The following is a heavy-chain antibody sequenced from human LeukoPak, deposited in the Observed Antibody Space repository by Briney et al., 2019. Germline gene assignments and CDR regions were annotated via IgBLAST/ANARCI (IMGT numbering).Heavy chain of an antibody. J-gene: IGHJ4*02. CDR2: TWSDGRSE. V-gene: IGHV3-33*01. Sequence: GGSLRLSCVVSGVSLSSHGMHWVRQAPGKGLEWLTFTWSDGRSEYYADSVKGRFTVSRDNSKNTEYLQINSLRVEDTAVYYYARDRGNDYFDSWGQGTLVTVSS. CDR1: GVSLSSHG. CDR3: ARDRGNDYFDS.